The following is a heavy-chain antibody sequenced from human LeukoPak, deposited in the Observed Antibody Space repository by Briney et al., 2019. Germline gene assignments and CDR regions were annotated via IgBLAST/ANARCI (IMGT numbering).Heavy chain of an antibody. J-gene: IGHJ2*01. CDR2: MNQDGSKR. CDR3: ARNRYFDL. Sequence: GGSLRLSCAASGFTFSTYAMSWVRQAPGKGLEWVANMNQDGSKRYYVDSVKGRFTISRDNAKNSLYLQMSSLRADDTAVYYCARNRYFDLWGRGTLVTVSS. CDR1: GFTFSTYA. V-gene: IGHV3-7*05.